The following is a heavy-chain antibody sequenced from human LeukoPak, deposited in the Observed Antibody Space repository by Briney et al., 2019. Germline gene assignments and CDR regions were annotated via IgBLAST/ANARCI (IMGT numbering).Heavy chain of an antibody. CDR2: INPNSGGT. V-gene: IGHV1-2*02. Sequence: AASVKVSCKASGYTFTGYYMHWVRQAPGQGLEWMGWINPNSGGTNYAQKFQGRVTMTRDTSISTAYMELSRLRSDDTAVYYCARVDSYGLVAFDIWGQGTMVTVPS. CDR1: GYTFTGYY. J-gene: IGHJ3*02. CDR3: ARVDSYGLVAFDI. D-gene: IGHD5-18*01.